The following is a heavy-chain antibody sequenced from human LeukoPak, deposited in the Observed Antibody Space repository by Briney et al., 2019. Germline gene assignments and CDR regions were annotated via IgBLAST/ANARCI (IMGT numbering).Heavy chain of an antibody. J-gene: IGHJ4*02. CDR1: GFTLNSHW. CDR2: IKQDGRDT. Sequence: GGSLRLSCAASGFTLNSHWMGWVREAPGKGLEWVANIKQDGRDTYYVDSVKGRFTISRGNAKNSLNLQMNSLRAEDTAMYYCATSAGYWGQGTLVTVSS. CDR3: ATSAGY. V-gene: IGHV3-7*03.